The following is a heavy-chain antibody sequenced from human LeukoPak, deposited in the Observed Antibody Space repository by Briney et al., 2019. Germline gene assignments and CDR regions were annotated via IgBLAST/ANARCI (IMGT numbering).Heavy chain of an antibody. CDR3: ARSVVVVAATQLWFDP. CDR2: IYHSGST. Sequence: SETLSLTCTVSGYSISSGYYWGWIRQPPGQGLEWIGSIYHSGSTYYNPSLKSRVTISVDTSKNQFSLKLSSVTAADTAVYYCARSVVVVAATQLWFDPWGQGTLVTVSS. D-gene: IGHD2-15*01. CDR1: GYSISSGYY. V-gene: IGHV4-38-2*02. J-gene: IGHJ5*02.